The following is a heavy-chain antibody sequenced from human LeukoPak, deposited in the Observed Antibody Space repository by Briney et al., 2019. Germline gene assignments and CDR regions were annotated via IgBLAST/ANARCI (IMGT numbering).Heavy chain of an antibody. CDR1: GGSISSGGYY. Sequence: SETLSLTCTVSGGSISSGGYYWSWIRQHPGKGLEWIGYIYYSGSTYYNPSLKSRVTISVDTSKNQFSLKLSSVTAADTAVYYCAGTKGSYLRLFDYWGQGTLVTVSS. J-gene: IGHJ4*02. CDR3: AGTKGSYLRLFDY. D-gene: IGHD3-16*02. CDR2: IYYSGST. V-gene: IGHV4-31*03.